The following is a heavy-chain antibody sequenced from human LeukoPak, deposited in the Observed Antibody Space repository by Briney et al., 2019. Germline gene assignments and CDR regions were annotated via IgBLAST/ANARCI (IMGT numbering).Heavy chain of an antibody. V-gene: IGHV5-51*01. D-gene: IGHD6-13*01. Sequence: GESLKISCKGSGYSFTNYWIGWVRQMPGKGLEWMGIIYPGDSDTRYSPSFQGQVTISADKSVSTAYLQWRSLKASDTAMYYCARQGGFGSSWYGVYNYWGQGTLVTVSS. CDR1: GYSFTNYW. J-gene: IGHJ4*02. CDR2: IYPGDSDT. CDR3: ARQGGFGSSWYGVYNY.